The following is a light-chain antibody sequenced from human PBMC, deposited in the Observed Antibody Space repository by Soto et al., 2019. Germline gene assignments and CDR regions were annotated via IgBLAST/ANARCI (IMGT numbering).Light chain of an antibody. Sequence: EIVLTQSPAPLSLSPGERATLSCRASQSVSNNYLAWYQQKPGQAPRLLIYGASNRATGIPDRFSGSGSGTDFTLTISRLEPEDFAVYYCQQYGSSGTLGQGTKVDIK. V-gene: IGKV3-20*01. CDR1: QSVSNNY. CDR3: QQYGSSGT. CDR2: GAS. J-gene: IGKJ1*01.